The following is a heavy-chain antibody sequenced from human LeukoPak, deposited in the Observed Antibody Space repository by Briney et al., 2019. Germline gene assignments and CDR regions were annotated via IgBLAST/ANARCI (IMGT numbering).Heavy chain of an antibody. CDR3: ARSDIVATGHYFDY. J-gene: IGHJ4*02. D-gene: IGHD5-12*01. Sequence: SVKVSCKASVGTCSSYAISWVRQAPGQGLEWMGGIIPIFGTANYAQKFQGRVTITADKSTSTAYMELSSLRSEDTAVYYCARSDIVATGHYFDYWGQGTLVTVSS. CDR2: IIPIFGTA. CDR1: VGTCSSYA. V-gene: IGHV1-69*06.